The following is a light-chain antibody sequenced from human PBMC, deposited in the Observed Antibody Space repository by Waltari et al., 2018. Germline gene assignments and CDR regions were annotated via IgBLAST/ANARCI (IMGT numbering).Light chain of an antibody. Sequence: QSALTQPASVSGSPGPSVTISCTGSSRDVATYTYFPWDQQHPAKVPKLMIYEVSNRPSGVSNRFSGSKSGNTASLTISGLQAEDEADYYCTSYTTSTTWVFGGGTKLTVL. CDR1: SRDVATYTY. J-gene: IGLJ3*02. V-gene: IGLV2-14*01. CDR3: TSYTTSTTWV. CDR2: EVS.